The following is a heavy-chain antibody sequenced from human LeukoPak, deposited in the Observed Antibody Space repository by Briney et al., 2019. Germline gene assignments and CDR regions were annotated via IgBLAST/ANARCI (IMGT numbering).Heavy chain of an antibody. D-gene: IGHD4-17*01. Sequence: SGXXLRLSCAASGFTFNSYSMNWVRQAPGKGLEWVSSISSSSSYIYCADSVKGGFTISRDKDENSMYLQMNSLRAEDTAVYYCARGWNDYGDVRDAFDIWGQGTMVTVSS. V-gene: IGHV3-21*01. CDR1: GFTFNSYS. CDR3: ARGWNDYGDVRDAFDI. CDR2: ISSSSSYI. J-gene: IGHJ3*02.